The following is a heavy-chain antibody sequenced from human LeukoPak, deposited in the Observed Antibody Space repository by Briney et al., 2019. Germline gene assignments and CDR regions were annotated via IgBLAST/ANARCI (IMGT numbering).Heavy chain of an antibody. D-gene: IGHD4-23*01. J-gene: IGHJ4*02. Sequence: GGSLRLSCAASGFTFSSYWMNWVRQAPGKGLVWVSRIASDGSSTTYADSVKGRFSISRDNAMNTLYLQMNSLRVEDTAVYYCARGRPHGNDYWGQGTLVTVSS. CDR3: ARGRPHGNDY. CDR2: IASDGSST. V-gene: IGHV3-74*01. CDR1: GFTFSSYW.